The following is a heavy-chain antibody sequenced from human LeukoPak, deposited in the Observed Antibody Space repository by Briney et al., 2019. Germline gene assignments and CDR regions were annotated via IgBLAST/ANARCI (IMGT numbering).Heavy chain of an antibody. Sequence: GGSLRLSCAASGFTFSSYWMHWVRRAPGKGLVWVSRITGDASSTSYADSVKGRFTISRDNAKNTLYLRMNSLRAEDTAVYYCAREFEGQEAGAYGSGSYDVFDIWGQGTMVTVSS. D-gene: IGHD3-10*01. V-gene: IGHV3-74*01. CDR1: GFTFSSYW. CDR3: AREFEGQEAGAYGSGSYDVFDI. CDR2: ITGDASST. J-gene: IGHJ3*02.